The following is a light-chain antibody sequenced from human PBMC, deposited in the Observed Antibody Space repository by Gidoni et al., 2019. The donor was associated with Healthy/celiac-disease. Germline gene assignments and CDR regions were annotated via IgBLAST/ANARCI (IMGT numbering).Light chain of an antibody. J-gene: IGKJ4*01. CDR2: WAS. CDR1: QSVLYSSNNKNY. V-gene: IGKV4-1*01. Sequence: DIVMTQSPDSLAVSLGERATINCKSSQSVLYSSNNKNYLAWYQQKPGQPPKLLIYWASTRESGVPDRFGGSGSGADFTLTINSLQAEDVAVYYCQQYYNTPLTFGGGTKVEIK. CDR3: QQYYNTPLT.